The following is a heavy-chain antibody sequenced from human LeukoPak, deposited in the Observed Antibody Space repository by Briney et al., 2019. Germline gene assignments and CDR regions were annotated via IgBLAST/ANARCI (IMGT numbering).Heavy chain of an antibody. CDR2: IRSKANSYAT. Sequence: GGSLKLSCAASGFTFSGSAMHWVRQASGKGLEWVGRIRSKANSYATAYAASVKGRFTISRDDSKNTAYLQMNSLKTEDTAVYYCTLTYYYDSSGYYPFDYWGEGTLVTVSS. V-gene: IGHV3-73*01. D-gene: IGHD3-22*01. CDR1: GFTFSGSA. J-gene: IGHJ4*02. CDR3: TLTYYYDSSGYYPFDY.